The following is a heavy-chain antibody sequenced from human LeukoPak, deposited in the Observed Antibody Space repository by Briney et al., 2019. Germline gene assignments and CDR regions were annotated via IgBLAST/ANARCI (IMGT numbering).Heavy chain of an antibody. CDR2: ISYDGSNK. CDR3: AKGWWFDP. D-gene: IGHD2-15*01. CDR1: GFTFSGYG. Sequence: PGGSLRLSCAASGFTFSGYGMHWVRQAPGKGLEWVAVISYDGSNKYYADSVKGRFTISRDNSKNTLYLQMNSLRAEDTAVYYCAKGWWFDPWGQGTLVTVSS. V-gene: IGHV3-30*18. J-gene: IGHJ5*02.